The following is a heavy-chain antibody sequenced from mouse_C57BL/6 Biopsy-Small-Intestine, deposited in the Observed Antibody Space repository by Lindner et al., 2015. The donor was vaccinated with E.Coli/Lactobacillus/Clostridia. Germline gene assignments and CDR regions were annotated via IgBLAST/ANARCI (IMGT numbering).Heavy chain of an antibody. CDR1: GYTFTNYW. CDR2: IYPGGGYT. Sequence: VQLQESGPELARPGTSVKMSCKASGYTFTNYWIGWAKQRPGHGLEWIGDIYPGGGYTNYNERFKGKATLTADKSSSTAYMQFSSLTSEDSAIYYCTRGEPGYDGGYYFDYWGQGTTLTVSS. J-gene: IGHJ2*01. V-gene: IGHV1-63*01. D-gene: IGHD2-2*01. CDR3: TRGEPGYDGGYYFDY.